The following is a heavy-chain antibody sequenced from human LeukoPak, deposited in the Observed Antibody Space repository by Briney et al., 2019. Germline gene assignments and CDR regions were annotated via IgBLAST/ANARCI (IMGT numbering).Heavy chain of an antibody. J-gene: IGHJ3*02. Sequence: ASVKVSCKASGYTFTGYYMHWVRQAPGQGLEWMGWINPDSGGTNYAQKFQGRVTMTRDTSISTAYMELSRLRSDDTAVYYCARRVVPAAIGAFDIWGQGTMVTVSS. CDR2: INPDSGGT. CDR1: GYTFTGYY. D-gene: IGHD2-2*01. CDR3: ARRVVPAAIGAFDI. V-gene: IGHV1-2*02.